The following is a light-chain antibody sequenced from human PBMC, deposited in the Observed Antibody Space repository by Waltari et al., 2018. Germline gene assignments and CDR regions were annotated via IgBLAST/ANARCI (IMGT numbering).Light chain of an antibody. CDR2: RSE. Sequence: QSVLTQTPSASGTPGQRVTISCSGSASNIGGNLVNWYQQLPGKAPKLLIYRSELRPPGFPDRFPGSKSGTSASLAISGLQSEDEADYFCASWDDSLNGHWVFGGGTKVTVL. V-gene: IGLV1-44*01. J-gene: IGLJ3*02. CDR1: ASNIGGNL. CDR3: ASWDDSLNGHWV.